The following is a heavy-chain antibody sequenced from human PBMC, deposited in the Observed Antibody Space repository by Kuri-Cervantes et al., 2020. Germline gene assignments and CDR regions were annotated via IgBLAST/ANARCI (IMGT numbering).Heavy chain of an antibody. J-gene: IGHJ3*02. CDR1: GYTFTSYY. V-gene: IGHV1-46*01. D-gene: IGHD6-13*01. Sequence: ASVKVSCKASGYTFTSYYIHRVRQAPGQGLEWMGIINPSGGSTNYAQKFQGRVTMTRNTSISTAYMELSSLRSEDAAVYYCARDQQLVWVAFDIWGQGTMVTVSS. CDR3: ARDQQLVWVAFDI. CDR2: INPSGGST.